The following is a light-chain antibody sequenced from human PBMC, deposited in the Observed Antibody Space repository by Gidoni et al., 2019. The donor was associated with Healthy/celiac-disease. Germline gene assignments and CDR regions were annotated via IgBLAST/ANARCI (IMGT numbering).Light chain of an antibody. CDR2: GAS. Sequence: EIVMTQPPATLSVSPGERATLSCRASQSVSSNLAWYQQKPGQAPRLLIYGASTRATCIPARFSCSGSGTEFTLTISSLLSEVFAVYYCQQYNNWPSYTFGQGTKLEIK. CDR3: QQYNNWPSYT. CDR1: QSVSSN. V-gene: IGKV3-15*01. J-gene: IGKJ2*01.